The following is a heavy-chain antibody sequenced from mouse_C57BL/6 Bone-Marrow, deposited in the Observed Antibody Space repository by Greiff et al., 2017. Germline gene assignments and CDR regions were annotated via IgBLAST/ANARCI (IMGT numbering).Heavy chain of an antibody. CDR1: GFSLSTFGMG. CDR2: IWWDTDK. D-gene: IGHD1-1*01. CDR3: ARIGFYYSSFFVY. V-gene: IGHV8-8*01. J-gene: IGHJ2*01. Sequence: QVTLKESGPGILQPSQTLSLTCSFSGFSLSTFGMGVGWTRQPSGKGLEWLAHIWWDTDKYYNPVLKSRLTISKDTSKNQVFLKIAHVGPADTATYFCARIGFYYSSFFVYWGQGTTLSVSS.